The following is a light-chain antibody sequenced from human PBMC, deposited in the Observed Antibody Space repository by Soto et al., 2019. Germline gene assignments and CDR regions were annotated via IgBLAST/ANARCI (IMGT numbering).Light chain of an antibody. J-gene: IGLJ1*01. CDR2: EVS. V-gene: IGLV2-14*01. CDR1: SSDVGGYNY. CDR3: SSYTSTSTYV. Sequence: QSALTQPASVSGSPGQSITISCTGTSSDVGGYNYVSWYQQHPGKAPKLMICEVSNRPSGVSNRFSGSKSGNTASLTISGLQAEDEADYYCSSYTSTSTYVFGTGTKV.